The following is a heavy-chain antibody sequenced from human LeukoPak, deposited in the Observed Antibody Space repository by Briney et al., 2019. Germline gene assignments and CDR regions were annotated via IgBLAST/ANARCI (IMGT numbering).Heavy chain of an antibody. J-gene: IGHJ3*02. CDR1: GGSISSYY. V-gene: IGHV4-4*07. Sequence: KPSETLSLTCTVSGGSISSYYWSWIRQPAGKGLEWIGRIYTSGSTNYNPSLKSRVTMSVDTSKNQFSLKLSSVTAADTAVYYCARVGYSYGSPDAFDIWGQGTMVTVSS. CDR3: ARVGYSYGSPDAFDI. CDR2: IYTSGST. D-gene: IGHD5-18*01.